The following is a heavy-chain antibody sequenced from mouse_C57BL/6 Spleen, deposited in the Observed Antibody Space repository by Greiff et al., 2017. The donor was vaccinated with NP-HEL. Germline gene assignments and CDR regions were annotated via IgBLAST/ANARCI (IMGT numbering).Heavy chain of an antibody. Sequence: EVQLKESEGGLVQPGSSMKLSCTASGFTFSDYYMAWVRQVPEKGLEWVANINYDGSSTYYLDSLKSRFIISRDNAKNILYLQMSSLKSEDTATYYCAREHYYGSRYFDYWGKGTTLTVSS. V-gene: IGHV5-16*01. J-gene: IGHJ2*01. CDR3: AREHYYGSRYFDY. CDR2: INYDGSST. CDR1: GFTFSDYY. D-gene: IGHD1-1*01.